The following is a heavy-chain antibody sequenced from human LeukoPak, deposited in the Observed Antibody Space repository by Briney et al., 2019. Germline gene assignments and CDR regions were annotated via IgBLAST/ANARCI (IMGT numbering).Heavy chain of an antibody. Sequence: GASVKVSGKASGGTFSSYAISWVRQAPGQGLEWMGRIIPIFGTANYAQKFQGRVTITTDESTSTAYMELSSLRSEDTAVYYCARLYYDSSGYTPLDYWGQGTLVTVSS. V-gene: IGHV1-69*05. CDR1: GGTFSSYA. CDR3: ARLYYDSSGYTPLDY. D-gene: IGHD3-22*01. CDR2: IIPIFGTA. J-gene: IGHJ4*02.